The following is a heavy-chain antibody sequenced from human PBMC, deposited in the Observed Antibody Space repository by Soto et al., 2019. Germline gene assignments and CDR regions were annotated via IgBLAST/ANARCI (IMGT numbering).Heavy chain of an antibody. CDR3: ARSPPGGYHYYYGMDV. CDR2: IGTTGDT. V-gene: IGHV3-13*04. J-gene: IGHJ6*02. CDR1: GFTFSSYD. D-gene: IGHD3-22*01. Sequence: EVQLVESGGGLVQPGGSLRLSCAASGFTFSSYDMQWVRQATGKGMEWVSAIGTTGDTYYPGSVKGRFTISRENAKISLYLQLNSLRAGNTAVYYCARSPPGGYHYYYGMDVWGQGTTGTVSS.